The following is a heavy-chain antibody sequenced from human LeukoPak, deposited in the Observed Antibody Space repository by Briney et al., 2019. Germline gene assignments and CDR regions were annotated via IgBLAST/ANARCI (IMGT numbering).Heavy chain of an antibody. CDR3: AKLSREIPGYFDVSTGNPYHYYYMDL. D-gene: IGHD3-9*01. CDR2: ISGSGGTT. Sequence: PGGSLRLSCAASGFTFSSYGMNWVRQAPGKGLEWVSDISGSGGTTHYAESVQGRFTISRDNAKNTLYLDMNSLRAEDTAVYYCAKLSREIPGYFDVSTGNPYHYYYMDLWGKGTTVTISS. V-gene: IGHV3-23*01. J-gene: IGHJ6*03. CDR1: GFTFSSYG.